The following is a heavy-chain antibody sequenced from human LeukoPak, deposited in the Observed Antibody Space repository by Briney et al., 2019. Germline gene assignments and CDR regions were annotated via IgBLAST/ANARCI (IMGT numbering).Heavy chain of an antibody. CDR1: GYTFSTNG. J-gene: IGHJ5*02. Sequence: ASVKVSCKASGYTFSTNGISWVRQAPGQGLEWMGWISAYNGNTNYAQKLQGRVTVTTDTSTSTAYMEMRSLRSDDTAVYYCARDRGRAPFDPWGQGTLVTVSS. D-gene: IGHD3-10*01. CDR3: ARDRGRAPFDP. CDR2: ISAYNGNT. V-gene: IGHV1-18*01.